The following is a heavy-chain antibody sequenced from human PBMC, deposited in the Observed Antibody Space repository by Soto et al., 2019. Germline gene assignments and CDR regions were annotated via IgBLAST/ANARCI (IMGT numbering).Heavy chain of an antibody. Sequence: QVQLVQSGAEVGKPGSSVKVSCKASGGTFSRHAISWVRQAPGQGLEWMGGIIPIFGTANHAQKFQGRVTIIADASTSTVYMELSSLRSEDTAIYYCARGWGYDSTDYYYAYWGQGTLVIVSS. D-gene: IGHD3-22*01. CDR2: IIPIFGTA. CDR3: ARGWGYDSTDYYYAY. J-gene: IGHJ4*02. V-gene: IGHV1-69*01. CDR1: GGTFSRHA.